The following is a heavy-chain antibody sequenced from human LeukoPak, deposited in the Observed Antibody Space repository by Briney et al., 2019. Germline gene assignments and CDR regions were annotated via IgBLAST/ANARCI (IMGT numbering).Heavy chain of an antibody. D-gene: IGHD2-2*01. Sequence: PGGSLRLSCAASGLAFTTFSMSCVRQAPGKGLEWVSTISPSGTNTYYADSVKGRFTISRDNSKNTLYLQMNSLRAEDTAVYYCAKEWGCSSTSCYYYYMDVWGKGTTVTVSS. CDR3: AKEWGCSSTSCYYYYMDV. CDR1: GLAFTTFS. V-gene: IGHV3-23*01. CDR2: ISPSGTNT. J-gene: IGHJ6*03.